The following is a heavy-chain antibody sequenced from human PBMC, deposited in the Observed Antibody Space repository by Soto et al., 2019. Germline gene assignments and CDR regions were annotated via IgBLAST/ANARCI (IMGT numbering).Heavy chain of an antibody. V-gene: IGHV1-8*01. CDR3: ARMATFGSLNWFDP. CDR2: MNPGSGDT. CDR1: GYSFTNND. Sequence: GPSVKVSCKASGYSFTNNDVSWVRQATGQGLEWMGWMNPGSGDTGYAQKFQGRVTMTRDISIATAYMELSSLRSDDTAIYYCARMATFGSLNWFDPWGQGTLVTVS. J-gene: IGHJ5*02. D-gene: IGHD3-16*01.